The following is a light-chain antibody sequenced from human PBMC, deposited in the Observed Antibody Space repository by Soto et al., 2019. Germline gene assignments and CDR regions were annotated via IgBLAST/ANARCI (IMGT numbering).Light chain of an antibody. V-gene: IGKV1-5*03. J-gene: IGKJ1*01. CDR2: KAS. CDR1: QTISSW. Sequence: DIQVTQSPSTLSASVGDRFTITCRASQTISSWLAWYQQKPGKAPKLLIYKASTLKSGVPSRFSGSGSGTEFTLTISSLQPDDFATYYCQHYNSYSEAFGQGTKVDI. CDR3: QHYNSYSEA.